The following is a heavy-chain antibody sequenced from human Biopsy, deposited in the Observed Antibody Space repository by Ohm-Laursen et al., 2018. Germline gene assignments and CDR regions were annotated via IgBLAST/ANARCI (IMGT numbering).Heavy chain of an antibody. CDR1: GGPLNSYY. D-gene: IGHD5-24*01. V-gene: IGHV4-59*01. Sequence: GTLSLTCTVSGGPLNSYYWSWIRQPPGQGLEWIGYIYYSGIAANYTPSLKGRVTISVDTSKHQFSLRLTSATAADTAVYYCARGGFGLDGYNSPWGRGTLVIVSS. J-gene: IGHJ5*02. CDR3: ARGGFGLDGYNSP. CDR2: IYYSGIA.